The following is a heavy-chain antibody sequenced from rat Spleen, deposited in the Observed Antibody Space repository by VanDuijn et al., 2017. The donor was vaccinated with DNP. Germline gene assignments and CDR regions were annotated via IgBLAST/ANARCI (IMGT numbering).Heavy chain of an antibody. CDR3: ARLWDY. Sequence: EVQLVESGGGLVQPGRSLKLSCAASGFTFSNYDMAWVRQAPTKGLEWVASISDDSGTTYYRDSVKGRFSLSRDNAKSTLYLQVNSLRSEDTATYYCARLWDYWGQGVMVTVSS. J-gene: IGHJ2*01. CDR1: GFTFSNYD. CDR2: ISDDSGTT. V-gene: IGHV5-25*01.